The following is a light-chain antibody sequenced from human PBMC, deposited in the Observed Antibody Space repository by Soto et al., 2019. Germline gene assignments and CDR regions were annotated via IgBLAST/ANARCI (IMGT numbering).Light chain of an antibody. J-gene: IGKJ1*01. CDR1: QSVSNNY. CDR2: GAS. V-gene: IGKV3-20*01. CDR3: QQYGSSGT. Sequence: LSLSPGEKAPLSCRASQSVSNNYLAWYQQKPGQAPRLLIYGASNRATGIPDRFSGSGSGTDFTLTISRLEPEDFAVYYCQQYGSSGTFGQGTKVDIK.